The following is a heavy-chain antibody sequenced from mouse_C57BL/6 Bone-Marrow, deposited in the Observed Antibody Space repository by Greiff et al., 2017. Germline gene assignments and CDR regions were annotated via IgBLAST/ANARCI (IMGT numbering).Heavy chain of an antibody. D-gene: IGHD1-1*01. CDR2: IDPSDSET. Sequence: QVQLQQPGAELVRPGSSVKLSCKASGYTFTSYWMHWVKQRPIQGLEWIGNIDPSDSETHYNQKFKDKATLTVDKSSSTAYMQLSSLTSEDSAVYYCAEDFYYYGTWCFDVWGTGTTVTVSS. V-gene: IGHV1-52*01. J-gene: IGHJ1*03. CDR3: AEDFYYYGTWCFDV. CDR1: GYTFTSYW.